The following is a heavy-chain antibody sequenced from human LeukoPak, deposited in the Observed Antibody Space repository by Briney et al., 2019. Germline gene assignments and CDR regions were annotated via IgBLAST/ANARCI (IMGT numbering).Heavy chain of an antibody. Sequence: PGRSLRLSCAASGFSFSSYGMYWVRQAPGKGPEWVAVIANDGRDKYEADSVKGRFIISRDNSKNTLHLQLSSQRVEDTAVYYCAREGNYETLTAPGVDYWGQGTLLIVSS. D-gene: IGHD3-9*01. CDR3: AREGNYETLTAPGVDY. CDR1: GFSFSSYG. CDR2: IANDGRDK. J-gene: IGHJ4*02. V-gene: IGHV3-30*03.